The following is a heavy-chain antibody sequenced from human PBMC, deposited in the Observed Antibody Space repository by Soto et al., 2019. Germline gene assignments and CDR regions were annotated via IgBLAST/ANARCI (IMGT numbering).Heavy chain of an antibody. CDR2: IYTSGST. CDR3: ARERRDGYNHQYYYGMDV. D-gene: IGHD5-12*01. Sequence: PSETLSLTCTVSGGSISSYYWIWIRQPAGKGLEWIGRIYTSGSTNYNPSLKSRVTMSVDTSKNQFSLKLSSVTAADTAVYYCARERRDGYNHQYYYGMDVWGQGTTVTVS. CDR1: GGSISSYY. V-gene: IGHV4-4*07. J-gene: IGHJ6*02.